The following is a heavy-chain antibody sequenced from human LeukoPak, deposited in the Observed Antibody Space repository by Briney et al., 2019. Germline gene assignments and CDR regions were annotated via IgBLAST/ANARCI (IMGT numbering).Heavy chain of an antibody. CDR3: VRNLVRGVIPDFDP. J-gene: IGHJ5*02. D-gene: IGHD3-10*01. CDR2: ISSSSNTI. CDR1: GFTFSTYS. V-gene: IGHV3-48*02. Sequence: GGSLRLSCAASGFTFSTYSMNWVRQAPGKGLEWVSYISSSSNTIYYADSVKGRFTISRDNAKNSLYLQKNSLRDEDTAVYYCVRNLVRGVIPDFDPWGQGTLVTVSS.